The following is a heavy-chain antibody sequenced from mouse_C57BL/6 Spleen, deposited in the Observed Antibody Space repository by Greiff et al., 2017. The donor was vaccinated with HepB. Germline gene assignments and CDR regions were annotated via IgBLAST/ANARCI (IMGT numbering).Heavy chain of an antibody. D-gene: IGHD1-1*01. CDR1: GYTFTDYE. Sequence: QVHVKQSGAELVRPGASVTLSCKASGYTFTDYEMHWVKQTPVHGLEWIGAIDPETGGTAYNQKFKGKAILTADKSSSTAYMELRSLTSEDSAVYYCTRGGTTVVPPGYFDVWGTGTTVTVSS. V-gene: IGHV1-15*01. J-gene: IGHJ1*03. CDR3: TRGGTTVVPPGYFDV. CDR2: IDPETGGT.